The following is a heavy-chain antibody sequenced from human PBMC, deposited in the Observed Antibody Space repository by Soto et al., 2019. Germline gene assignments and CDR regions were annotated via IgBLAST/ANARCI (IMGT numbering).Heavy chain of an antibody. CDR1: GDSISSGNKY. CDR3: ARVPSPFDYYYAMDV. Sequence: SETLSLTCTVSGDSISSGNKYWSWIRQPPGKGLEWIGYIFSSGTTYYNQSLKSRLTMSLDASQNQFSLKLNSLTDADTAVYFCARVPSPFDYYYAMDVWGQGTTVT. D-gene: IGHD3-16*01. CDR2: IFSSGTT. V-gene: IGHV4-30-4*01. J-gene: IGHJ6*02.